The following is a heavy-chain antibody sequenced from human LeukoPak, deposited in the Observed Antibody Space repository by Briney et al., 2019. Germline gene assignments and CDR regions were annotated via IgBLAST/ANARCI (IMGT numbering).Heavy chain of an antibody. D-gene: IGHD2-15*01. V-gene: IGHV3-30*18. Sequence: GRSLRLSCAASGFTFSSYGMHWVRQAPGKGLEWVAVISYDGSNKYYADSVKGRFTISRDNSKNTLYLQMSSLRAEDTAVYYCAKVRYCSGGSCGMDVWGQGTTVTVSS. J-gene: IGHJ6*02. CDR3: AKVRYCSGGSCGMDV. CDR1: GFTFSSYG. CDR2: ISYDGSNK.